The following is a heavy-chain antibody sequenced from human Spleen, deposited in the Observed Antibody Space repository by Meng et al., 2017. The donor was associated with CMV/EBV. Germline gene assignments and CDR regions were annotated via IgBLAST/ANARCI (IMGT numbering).Heavy chain of an antibody. J-gene: IGHJ6*02. CDR2: IYSGGST. CDR3: ARQEWFDYGMDV. Sequence: GESLKISCAASGFTVSSNYMSWVRQAPGKGLEWVSVIYSGGSTYYADSVKGRFTFSRDNSKNTLFLQMNSLRPEDTAVYYCARQEWFDYGMDVWGQGTTVTVSS. CDR1: GFTVSSNY. D-gene: IGHD3-10*01. V-gene: IGHV3-53*05.